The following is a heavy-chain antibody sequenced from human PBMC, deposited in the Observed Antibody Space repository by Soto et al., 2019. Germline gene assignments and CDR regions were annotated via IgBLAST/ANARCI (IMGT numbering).Heavy chain of an antibody. D-gene: IGHD2-21*01. CDR3: ARDEEDANLMIVVLPGDY. CDR1: GYRFSRYG. V-gene: IGHV1-18*01. J-gene: IGHJ4*02. CDR2: VSTYDGNT. Sequence: QVQLVQSGGEVKEPGASVKVSCKASGYRFSRYGINWVRQAPGQGLEWMGWVSTYDGNTQYAQKFQGRFTMTTDTSTNTVYLELRSLTSDDTAVYYCARDEEDANLMIVVLPGDYWGQGTLVSVSS.